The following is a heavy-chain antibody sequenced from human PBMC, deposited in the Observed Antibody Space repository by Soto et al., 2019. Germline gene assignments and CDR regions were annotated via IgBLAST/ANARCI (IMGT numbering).Heavy chain of an antibody. D-gene: IGHD3-22*01. Sequence: EVQLLESGGGLVQPGGSLRLSCAASGFTFSSYAMSWVRQAPGKGLEWVLGISGSGSRTYYTDSMKGRFTISRDNSKNTLQLQMNSLRAEDTAIYYCVKESYYDSSGAYSFDSWGQGTLVTVSS. CDR2: ISGSGSRT. V-gene: IGHV3-23*01. CDR3: VKESYYDSSGAYSFDS. J-gene: IGHJ4*02. CDR1: GFTFSSYA.